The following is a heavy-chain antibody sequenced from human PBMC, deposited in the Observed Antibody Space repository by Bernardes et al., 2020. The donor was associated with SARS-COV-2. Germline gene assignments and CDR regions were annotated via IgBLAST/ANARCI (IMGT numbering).Heavy chain of an antibody. CDR2: ISFEGNHK. Sequence: GGSLRLSCSAASGFTFSSYAMHWVRQAPGKGLEWVAVISFEGNHKYYADSVKGRFTISRDNSKNTLYLQMNSLRAEDTAVYYCARKWEVQGVGYFGMDVWGQGTTVTVSS. J-gene: IGHJ6*02. CDR1: GFTFSSYA. V-gene: IGHV3-30-3*01. CDR3: ARKWEVQGVGYFGMDV. D-gene: IGHD1-26*01.